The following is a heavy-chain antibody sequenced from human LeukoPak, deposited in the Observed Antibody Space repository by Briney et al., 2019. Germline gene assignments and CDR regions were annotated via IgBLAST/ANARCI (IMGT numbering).Heavy chain of an antibody. CDR3: ARGRGGGRQYQLLYRRRYYYYYYMDV. V-gene: IGHV1-8*01. J-gene: IGHJ6*03. CDR1: GYTFTSYD. CDR2: MNPNSGNT. Sequence: GASVKVSCKASGYTFTSYDINWVRQATGQGLEWMGWMNPNSGNTGYAQKFQGRVTMTRNTSISTAYMELSSLRSEDTAVYYCARGRGGGRQYQLLYRRRYYYYYYMDVWGKGTTVTVSS. D-gene: IGHD2-2*02.